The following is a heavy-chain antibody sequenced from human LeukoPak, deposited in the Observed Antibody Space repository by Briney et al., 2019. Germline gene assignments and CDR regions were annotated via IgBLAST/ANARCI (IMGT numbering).Heavy chain of an antibody. V-gene: IGHV4-34*01. CDR3: ARPRGYSGYAMSY. Sequence: SETLSLTCAVYGGSFSGYYWSWIRQPPGKGLEWIGEINHSGSTNYNPSLKSRVTISVDTSKNQFSLKLSSVTAADTAVYYCARPRGYSGYAMSYWGQGTLVTVSS. D-gene: IGHD5-12*01. J-gene: IGHJ4*02. CDR2: INHSGST. CDR1: GGSFSGYY.